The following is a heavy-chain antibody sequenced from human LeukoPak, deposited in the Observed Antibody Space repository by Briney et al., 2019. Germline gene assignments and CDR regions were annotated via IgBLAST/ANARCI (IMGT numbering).Heavy chain of an antibody. V-gene: IGHV1-8*01. D-gene: IGHD3-9*01. CDR3: ARGPLYYDILTGYYPYYGMDV. CDR1: GYTFTSYD. J-gene: IGHJ6*02. Sequence: ASVKVSCKASGYTFTSYDINWVRQATGQGLEWMGWMNLNSGNTGYAQKFQGRVTMTRNTSISTAYMELSSLRSEDTAVYYCARGPLYYDILTGYYPYYGMDVWGQGTTVTVSS. CDR2: MNLNSGNT.